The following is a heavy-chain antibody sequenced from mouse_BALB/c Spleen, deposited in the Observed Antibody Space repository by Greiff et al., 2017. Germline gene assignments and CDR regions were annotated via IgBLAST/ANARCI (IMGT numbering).Heavy chain of an antibody. D-gene: IGHD2-1*01. CDR2: IRNKANGYTT. Sequence: EVQLVESGGGLVQPGGSLRLSCATSGFTFTDYYMSWVRQPPGKALEWLGFIRNKANGYTTEYSASVKGRFTISRDNSQSILYLQMNTLRAEDSATYYCARDDGNYVGYWGQGTTLTVSS. CDR1: GFTFTDYY. V-gene: IGHV7-3*02. J-gene: IGHJ2*01. CDR3: ARDDGNYVGY.